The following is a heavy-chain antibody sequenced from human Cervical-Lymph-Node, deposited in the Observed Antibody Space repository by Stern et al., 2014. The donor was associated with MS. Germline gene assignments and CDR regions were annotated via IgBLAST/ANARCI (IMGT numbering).Heavy chain of an antibody. CDR2: ISPYNGNT. Sequence: VQLVESGAEVKKPGASVNVSCKTSGYTFTYYAISWIRQAPGQGLEWVGWISPYNGNTNFVQKLQGRVAMTTDTSTSTAYMELRSLRSDDTAVYYCGRDDDYTRRAIDYWGQGTLVTVSS. CDR3: GRDDDYTRRAIDY. CDR1: GYTFTYYA. V-gene: IGHV1-18*01. D-gene: IGHD4-11*01. J-gene: IGHJ4*02.